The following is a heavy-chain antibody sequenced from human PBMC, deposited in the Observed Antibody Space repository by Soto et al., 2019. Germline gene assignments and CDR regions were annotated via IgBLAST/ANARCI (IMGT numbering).Heavy chain of an antibody. CDR3: ARTADYYDSSGYLDY. D-gene: IGHD3-22*01. Sequence: GASVKVSCKASGGTFSSYAISWVRQAPGQGLEWMGGIIPIFGTANYAQKFQGRVTITADESTSTAYMELSSLRSEDTAVYYCARTADYYDSSGYLDYWGQGTLVTVS. CDR2: IIPIFGTA. CDR1: GGTFSSYA. J-gene: IGHJ4*02. V-gene: IGHV1-69*13.